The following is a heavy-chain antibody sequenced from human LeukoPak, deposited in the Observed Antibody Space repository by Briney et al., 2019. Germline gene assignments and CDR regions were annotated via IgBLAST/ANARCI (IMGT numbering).Heavy chain of an antibody. Sequence: ASVKVSCKASGYTFTSYGISWVRQAPGQGLEWMGWISAYNGNTNYAQKLQGRVTMTTDTSTSTAYMELRSLRSDDTAVYYCARDKPYYYDSSHDLDYWGQGTLVTVSS. CDR3: ARDKPYYYDSSHDLDY. J-gene: IGHJ4*02. D-gene: IGHD3-22*01. CDR1: GYTFTSYG. CDR2: ISAYNGNT. V-gene: IGHV1-18*01.